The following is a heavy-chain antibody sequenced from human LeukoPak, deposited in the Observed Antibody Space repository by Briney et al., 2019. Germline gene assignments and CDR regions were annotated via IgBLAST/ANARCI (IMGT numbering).Heavy chain of an antibody. CDR1: GFTFSSYA. CDR3: AKDRRSTSCYMADY. Sequence: GGSLRLSCAASGFTFSSYAMSWVRQAPGKGLEWVSAISGSGGSTYYADSVKGRFTISRDNSKNTLYLQMNSLRAEDTAVYYYAKDRRSTSCYMADYWGQGTLVTVSS. D-gene: IGHD2-2*02. V-gene: IGHV3-23*01. CDR2: ISGSGGST. J-gene: IGHJ4*02.